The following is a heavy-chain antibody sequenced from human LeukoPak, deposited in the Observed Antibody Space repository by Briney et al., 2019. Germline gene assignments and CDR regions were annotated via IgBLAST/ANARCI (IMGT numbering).Heavy chain of an antibody. V-gene: IGHV3-74*01. CDR3: ARGLRGSPIDY. CDR2: INSDGSST. J-gene: IGHJ4*02. Sequence: PGGSLRLSCAASGFTFSSYWMHWVRHAPGKGLVWVSRINSDGSSTSYADSVKGRFTVSRDNAKNTLYLQMNSLRAEDTAVYYCARGLRGSPIDYWGQGTLVTVSS. CDR1: GFTFSSYW. D-gene: IGHD3-16*01.